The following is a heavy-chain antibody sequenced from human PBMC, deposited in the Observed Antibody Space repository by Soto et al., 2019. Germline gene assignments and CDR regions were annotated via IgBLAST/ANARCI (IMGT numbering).Heavy chain of an antibody. CDR2: IYPGDSET. V-gene: IGHV5-51*01. Sequence: PGESLKISCKGSGYSFSNYLIVWVRPLPGKGLEWMGIIYPGDSETKYSPSFQGQVTISADKSINTAYLQWISLKASDTAMYYCARRRAGNPDDWFDPWGQGTLVTVSS. CDR3: ARRRAGNPDDWFDP. J-gene: IGHJ5*02. D-gene: IGHD6-13*01. CDR1: GYSFSNYL.